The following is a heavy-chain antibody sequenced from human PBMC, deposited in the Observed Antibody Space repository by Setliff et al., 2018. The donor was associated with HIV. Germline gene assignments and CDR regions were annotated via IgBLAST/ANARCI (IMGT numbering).Heavy chain of an antibody. CDR2: ISSSGTTI. J-gene: IGHJ3*02. Sequence: PGGSLRLSCTASGFAFSDYYMSWIRQSPGKGLEWISYISSSGTTIYYADSVKGRFTMSRDNAKNTLYLQMNSLRAEDTALYFCTRDRGRPGSFDIWGQGTMVTVSS. CDR3: TRDRGRPGSFDI. CDR1: GFAFSDYY. V-gene: IGHV3-11*04. D-gene: IGHD1-26*01.